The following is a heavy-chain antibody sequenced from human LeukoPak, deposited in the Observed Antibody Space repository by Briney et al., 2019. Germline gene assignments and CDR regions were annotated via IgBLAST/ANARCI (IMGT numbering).Heavy chain of an antibody. V-gene: IGHV3-23*01. CDR1: GFTFSSYA. J-gene: IGHJ4*02. D-gene: IGHD6-19*01. CDR2: ISGSGGSI. CDR3: AKDWRGSGWESGFDY. Sequence: RAGGSLRLSCAASGFTFSSYAMSWVRQPPGKGREWVSAISGSGGSIYYVDSVKGRFTISRDNSKNTLYLQMNSLRAEDTAVYYCAKDWRGSGWESGFDYWGQGTLVTVSS.